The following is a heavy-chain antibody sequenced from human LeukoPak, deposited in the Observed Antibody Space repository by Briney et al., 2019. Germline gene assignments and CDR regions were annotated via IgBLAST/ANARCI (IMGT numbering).Heavy chain of an antibody. D-gene: IGHD6-13*01. J-gene: IGHJ6*02. CDR1: DGSISSYY. Sequence: SETLSLTCTGSDGSISSYYWSWIRQPAGKGLEWIGRIYPSGSTNYNPSLKSRVTMSVDTSKNQFSLKLSSVTAADTAVYYCARTSSNSWSYGMDFWGQGTTVTVSS. V-gene: IGHV4-4*07. CDR2: IYPSGST. CDR3: ARTSSNSWSYGMDF.